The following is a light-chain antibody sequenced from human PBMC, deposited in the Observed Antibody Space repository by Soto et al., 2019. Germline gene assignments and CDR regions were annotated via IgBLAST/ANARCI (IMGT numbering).Light chain of an antibody. CDR1: SSDVGTYNY. CDR2: DVT. V-gene: IGLV2-14*01. Sequence: QSALTQPASVSGSPGQSITISCTGTSSDVGTYNYVSWYQQHPGKAPKVMIFDVTNRPSGVSNRFSGSKSGNTASLTISGLQAEDEADYYCSSYISSSTLLYVFGTGTKLTVL. CDR3: SSYISSSTLLYV. J-gene: IGLJ1*01.